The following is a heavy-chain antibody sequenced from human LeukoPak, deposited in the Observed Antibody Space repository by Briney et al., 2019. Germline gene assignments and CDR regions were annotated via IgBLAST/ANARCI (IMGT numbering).Heavy chain of an antibody. CDR3: ARDVASSSSPLIDY. J-gene: IGHJ4*02. Sequence: PSETLSLTCTVSGGSIGSGTYYWGWIRQSPGKGLEWIGSIFYSGSTNYNPSLKSRVTISVDTSKNQFSLKLSSVTAADTAVYYCARDVASSSSPLIDYWGQGTLVTVSS. V-gene: IGHV4-39*07. D-gene: IGHD6-6*01. CDR1: GGSIGSGTYY. CDR2: IFYSGST.